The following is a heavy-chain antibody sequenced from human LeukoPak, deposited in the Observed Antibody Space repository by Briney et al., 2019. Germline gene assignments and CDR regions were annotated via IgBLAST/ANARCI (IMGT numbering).Heavy chain of an antibody. Sequence: SETLSLTCTVSGGSISSSSYYWGWIRQPPGKGLEWIGSIYYSGSTYYNPSLKSRVTISVDTSKNQFSLKLSSVTAADTAVYYCASTHEGVAEGSYWGQGTLVTVSS. CDR1: GGSISSSSYY. CDR2: IYYSGST. V-gene: IGHV4-39*07. J-gene: IGHJ4*02. D-gene: IGHD6-19*01. CDR3: ASTHEGVAEGSY.